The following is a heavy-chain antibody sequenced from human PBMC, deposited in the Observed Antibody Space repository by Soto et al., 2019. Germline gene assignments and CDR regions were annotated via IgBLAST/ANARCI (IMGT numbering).Heavy chain of an antibody. J-gene: IGHJ5*02. CDR1: GLTLSSSH. V-gene: IGHV3-53*01. CDR2: IYSGGSS. D-gene: IGHD3-10*01. Sequence: PGGYLRLSCTTYGLTLSSSHMTWARQAPGKGLEWVSVIYSGGSSYYAVSVQGRFTISRDNSKNTVYLQMNSLRGEDTAMYYCARLGPYGSESYSFRYNRFDPWGQGT. CDR3: ARLGPYGSESYSFRYNRFDP.